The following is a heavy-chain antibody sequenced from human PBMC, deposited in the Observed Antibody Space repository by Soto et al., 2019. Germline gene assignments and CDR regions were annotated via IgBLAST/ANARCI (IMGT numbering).Heavy chain of an antibody. CDR3: AREMVRGRTRDFDY. J-gene: IGHJ4*02. V-gene: IGHV4-34*01. D-gene: IGHD3-10*01. CDR2: INHSGST. Sequence: SETLSLTCAVYGGSFSGYYWSWIRQPPGKGLEWIGEINHSGSTNYNPSLKSRVTISVDTSKNQFSLKLSSVTAADTAVYYCAREMVRGRTRDFDYWGQGTLVTVSS. CDR1: GGSFSGYY.